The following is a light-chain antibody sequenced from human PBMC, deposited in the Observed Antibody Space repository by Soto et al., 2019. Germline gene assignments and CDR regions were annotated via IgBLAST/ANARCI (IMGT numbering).Light chain of an antibody. J-gene: IGKJ1*01. V-gene: IGKV3-20*01. Sequence: EIVLTQSPGTLSLSPGERATLSCRASQSVRSSYLAWYQQKPGQAPRLLIYGASTRATGIPDRFSGSGSGTAFSLTISRMEPEDFAVYYCQQYGTSSWTFGQGTKVEIK. CDR1: QSVRSSY. CDR2: GAS. CDR3: QQYGTSSWT.